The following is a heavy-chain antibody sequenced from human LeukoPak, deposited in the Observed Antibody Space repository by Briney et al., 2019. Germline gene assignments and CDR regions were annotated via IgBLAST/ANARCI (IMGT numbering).Heavy chain of an antibody. V-gene: IGHV3-9*01. D-gene: IGHD1-1*01. CDR2: INWNSDSI. Sequence: PGGSLRLSCAASGFTFDDYAMHWVRQAPGKGLEWVSGINWNSDSIDYADSVKGRFTISRDNAKNSLYLQMKSLRAEDTSLYYCAKDGSQESGTQAFDIWGQGTMVTVSS. CDR3: AKDGSQESGTQAFDI. J-gene: IGHJ3*02. CDR1: GFTFDDYA.